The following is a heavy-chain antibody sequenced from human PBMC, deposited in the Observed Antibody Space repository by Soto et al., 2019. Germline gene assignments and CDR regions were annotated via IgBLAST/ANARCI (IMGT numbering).Heavy chain of an antibody. CDR1: GFTFDDYA. CDR3: AKDVREWLMYYFDY. Sequence: GGSLRLSCAASGFTFDDYAMHWVRQAPGKGLEWVSGISWNSGSIGYADSVKGRFTISRDNAKNSLYLQMNSLRAEDTALYYCAKDVREWLMYYFDYWGQGTLVTVSS. CDR2: ISWNSGSI. J-gene: IGHJ4*02. D-gene: IGHD3-3*01. V-gene: IGHV3-9*01.